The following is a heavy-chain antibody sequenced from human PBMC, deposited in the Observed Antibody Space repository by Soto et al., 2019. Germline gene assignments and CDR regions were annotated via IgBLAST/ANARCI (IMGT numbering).Heavy chain of an antibody. J-gene: IGHJ4*02. Sequence: EGSLRLSCADSGFTFSSNRMNWVREAPGKGLEWVSSSSSSSSYIYYADSVKGRFTISRDNAKNSLYLQMNSLRVDDTALYCCVKEVETVRLVAFALWRQGTQVTFSS. CDR3: VKEVETVRLVAFAL. D-gene: IGHD5-18*01. CDR2: SSSSSSYI. CDR1: GFTFSSNR. V-gene: IGHV3-21*04.